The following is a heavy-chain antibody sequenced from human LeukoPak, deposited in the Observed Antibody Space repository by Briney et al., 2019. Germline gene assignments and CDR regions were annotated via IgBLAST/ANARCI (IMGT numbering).Heavy chain of an antibody. D-gene: IGHD2-15*01. J-gene: IGHJ4*02. CDR3: ATSGPGYCSGGCLDY. CDR2: IYYSGST. Sequence: SETLSLTCIVSGGSISIGGYYWSWIRQHPGKGLGWIGYIYYSGSTSYNPSLKSRVTISVDTSKNQFSLKLSSVTAADTAVYYCATSGPGYCSGGCLDYWGQGTLVTVSS. V-gene: IGHV4-31*03. CDR1: GGSISIGGYY.